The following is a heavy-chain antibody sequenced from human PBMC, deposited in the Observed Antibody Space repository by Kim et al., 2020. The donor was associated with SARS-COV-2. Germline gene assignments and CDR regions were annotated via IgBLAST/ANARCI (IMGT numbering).Heavy chain of an antibody. Sequence: ASVKVSCKASGYTFTSYAMHWVRQAPGQRLEWMGWINAGNGNTKYSQKFQGRVTITRDTSASTAYMELSSLRSEDTAVYYCARCIGYYDSSGYYYVDYYFNYWGQGTLVTVSS. CDR2: INAGNGNT. J-gene: IGHJ4*02. D-gene: IGHD3-22*01. V-gene: IGHV1-3*01. CDR1: GYTFTSYA. CDR3: ARCIGYYDSSGYYYVDYYFNY.